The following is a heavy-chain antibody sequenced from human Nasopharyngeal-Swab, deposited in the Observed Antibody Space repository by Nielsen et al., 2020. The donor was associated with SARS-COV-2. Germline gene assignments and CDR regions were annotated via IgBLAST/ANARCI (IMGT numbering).Heavy chain of an antibody. Sequence: SETLSLTCTVSGGSISNYYWNWIRQPPGKGLEWIGYIYYSGNTNYNPSLKSRVTISVDTSKNQFSLRLSSVTAADTAVYYCASGDPTGYSSSPVRTFDYWGQGTLVTVSS. CDR3: ASGDPTGYSSSPVRTFDY. D-gene: IGHD6-13*01. CDR2: IYYSGNT. J-gene: IGHJ4*02. V-gene: IGHV4-59*12. CDR1: GGSISNYY.